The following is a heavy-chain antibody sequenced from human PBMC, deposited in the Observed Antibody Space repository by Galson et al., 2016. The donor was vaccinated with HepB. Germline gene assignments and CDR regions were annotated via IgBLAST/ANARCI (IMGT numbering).Heavy chain of an antibody. CDR1: GFTFSDHA. J-gene: IGHJ5*02. D-gene: IGHD2-15*01. CDR3: AKRYCSGGSCYHVDH. V-gene: IGHV3-23*01. Sequence: SLRLSCAASGFTFSDHAMSWFRQAPGKGLEWVSLISGSGSSTFYADSVKGRFTISRDNSKNTLYLQMNSLRAEDTAVYYCAKRYCSGGSCYHVDHWGQGTLVTVSS. CDR2: ISGSGSST.